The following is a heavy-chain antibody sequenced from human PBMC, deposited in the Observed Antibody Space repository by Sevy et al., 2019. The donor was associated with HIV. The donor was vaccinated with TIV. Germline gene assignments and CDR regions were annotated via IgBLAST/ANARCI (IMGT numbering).Heavy chain of an antibody. D-gene: IGHD2-2*01. V-gene: IGHV6-1*01. CDR2: THYRSKWCN. CDR3: ARACCSSDRFRLLGAFDF. Sequence: KQSQTVSLTCAISGDSVSSNRAAWNWIRQSPSRGLEWLGRTHYRSKWCNDYAVSVKGRITFNPDRSKNRFSLQLNSVTPEDTAAYYCARACCSSDRFRLLGAFDFWGQGTMVTVSS. CDR1: GDSVSSNRAA. J-gene: IGHJ3*01.